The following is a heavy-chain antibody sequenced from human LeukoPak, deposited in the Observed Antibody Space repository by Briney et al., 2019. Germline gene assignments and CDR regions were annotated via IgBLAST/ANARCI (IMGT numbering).Heavy chain of an antibody. D-gene: IGHD3-9*01. V-gene: IGHV4-4*02. CDR2: IVHSGIT. CDR1: GGSISRSNW. J-gene: IGHJ3*02. CDR3: ARELTGDAFDT. Sequence: SGTLSLTCAVSGGSISRSNWWSWVRQPPGKGLEWIGEIVHSGITNNNPSLRSRVTISLDKSKNPFSLELYSVTAADTAVYYCARELTGDAFDTWGQGTMVTVSS.